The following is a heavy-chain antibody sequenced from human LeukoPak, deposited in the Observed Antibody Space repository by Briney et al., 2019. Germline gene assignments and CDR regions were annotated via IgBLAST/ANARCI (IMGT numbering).Heavy chain of an antibody. V-gene: IGHV4-59*08. CDR3: AIQLYVDWLAPFDD. CDR2: IYYSGST. CDR1: GGSISSYY. J-gene: IGHJ4*02. D-gene: IGHD3-9*01. Sequence: SETLSLTCTVSGGSISSYYWSWIRQPPGKGLEWLGYIYYSGSTNYNPSLKSRGTLSVDTSKNQFSLKLSSLSAADTATYYFAIQLYVDWLAPFDDRDQGTLVTVSS.